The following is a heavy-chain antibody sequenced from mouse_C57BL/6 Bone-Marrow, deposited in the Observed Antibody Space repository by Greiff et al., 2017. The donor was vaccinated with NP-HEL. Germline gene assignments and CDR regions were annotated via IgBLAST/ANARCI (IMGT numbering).Heavy chain of an antibody. Sequence: VQLQQSGPELVKPGASVKLSCKASGYTFTSYDINWVKQRPGQGLEWIGWIYPRDGSTKYNEKFKGKATLTVDTSSSTAYMELHSLTSEDSAVYFCARDHITTVVATDWYFDVWGTGTTVTVSS. CDR2: IYPRDGST. D-gene: IGHD1-1*01. CDR1: GYTFTSYD. J-gene: IGHJ1*03. CDR3: ARDHITTVVATDWYFDV. V-gene: IGHV1-85*01.